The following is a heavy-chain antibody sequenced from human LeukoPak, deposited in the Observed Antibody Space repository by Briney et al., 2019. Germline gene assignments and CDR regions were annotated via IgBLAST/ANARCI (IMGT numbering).Heavy chain of an antibody. D-gene: IGHD2-21*02. CDR2: IYTSSSYI. CDR3: ARVECGGDCYSSFDY. CDR1: GFTFSSYR. J-gene: IGHJ4*02. Sequence: GGSLRLSCAASGFTFSSYRMHWVRQAPGKGLEWVSSIYTSSSYIYYADSVKGRFTISRDNAKNSLFLQMNSLRAEDTAVYYCARVECGGDCYSSFDYWGQGTLGTVSS. V-gene: IGHV3-21*01.